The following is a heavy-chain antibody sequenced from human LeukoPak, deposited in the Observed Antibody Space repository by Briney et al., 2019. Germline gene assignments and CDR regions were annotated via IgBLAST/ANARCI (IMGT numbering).Heavy chain of an antibody. J-gene: IGHJ6*03. CDR3: VRGGYLRRIVPYYYYYMDV. D-gene: IGHD2-8*01. V-gene: IGHV3-7*01. Sequence: GGSLRLSCAASGFTFSSYWMSWVRQAPGKGLEWVANIKQDGSEKYYVDSVKGRFTISRDNAKNSLYLQMNSLRAEDTAVYYCVRGGYLRRIVPYYYYYMDVWGKGTTVTVSS. CDR2: IKQDGSEK. CDR1: GFTFSSYW.